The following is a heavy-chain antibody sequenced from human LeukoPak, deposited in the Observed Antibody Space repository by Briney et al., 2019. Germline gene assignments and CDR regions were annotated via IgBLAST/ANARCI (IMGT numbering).Heavy chain of an antibody. D-gene: IGHD6-6*01. V-gene: IGHV1-69*06. CDR2: IIPIFGTA. J-gene: IGHJ4*02. Sequence: ASVKVSCKASGGTFSSYAISWVRRAPGQGLEWMGGIIPIFGTANYAQKFQGRVTITADKSTSTAYMELSSLRSEDTAVYYCARDPPGRPYSSSSYGWGQGTLVTVSS. CDR1: GGTFSSYA. CDR3: ARDPPGRPYSSSSYG.